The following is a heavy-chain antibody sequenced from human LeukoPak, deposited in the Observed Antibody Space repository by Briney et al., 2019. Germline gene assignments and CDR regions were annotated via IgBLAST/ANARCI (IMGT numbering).Heavy chain of an antibody. Sequence: TLSLTCTVSGGSISSGGYYWSWIRQHPGKGLEWIGYIYYSGSTYYNPSLKSRVTISVDTSKNQFSLKLSSVTAADTAVYYCARSGGNSDAYYYYGMDVWGQGTTVTVSS. J-gene: IGHJ6*02. CDR3: ARSGGNSDAYYYYGMDV. D-gene: IGHD4-23*01. CDR1: GGSISSGGYY. CDR2: IYYSGST. V-gene: IGHV4-31*03.